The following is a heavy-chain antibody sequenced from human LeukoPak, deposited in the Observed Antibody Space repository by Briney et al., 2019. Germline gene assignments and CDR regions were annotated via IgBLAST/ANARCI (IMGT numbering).Heavy chain of an antibody. CDR2: IYQSETT. CDR1: GGSMSSGDYS. D-gene: IGHD3-9*01. J-gene: IGHJ4*02. V-gene: IGHV4-30-2*01. Sequence: PSQTLSLTCAVSGGSMSSGDYSWSWIRQPPGKGLEWIGYIYQSETTFQNPSLKSRVSMSVDRSKNQFSLKLTSVSAADTAVYYCARGPYYDSLRGYSTLDYWGQGILVTVSS. CDR3: ARGPYYDSLRGYSTLDY.